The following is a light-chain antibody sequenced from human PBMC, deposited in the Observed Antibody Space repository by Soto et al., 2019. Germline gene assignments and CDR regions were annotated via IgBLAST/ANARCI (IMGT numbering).Light chain of an antibody. V-gene: IGKV3-11*01. Sequence: PGERGTLSCRASQSVRSYLAWYQQKPGQAPRLLIYDASNRATGIPARFSVSGSGTDFTLTISSIEPEDFAVDDCQPRTSRPTFGGGTKVDIK. J-gene: IGKJ4*01. CDR2: DAS. CDR3: QPRTSRPT. CDR1: QSVRSY.